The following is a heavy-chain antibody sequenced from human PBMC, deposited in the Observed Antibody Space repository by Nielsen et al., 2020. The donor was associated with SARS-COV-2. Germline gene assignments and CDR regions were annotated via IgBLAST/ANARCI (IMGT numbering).Heavy chain of an antibody. J-gene: IGHJ6*02. CDR1: GFAFSRSW. D-gene: IGHD2-15*01. CDR3: ATDQNCSGGTCYFYGMDV. Sequence: GESLKISCAASGFAFSRSWMSWVRQAPGKGLEWVATINQDGSEEYYVDSVKGRFTISRDNAKNSLYLQMNSLRAEDTAVYYCATDQNCSGGTCYFYGMDVWGQGTMVTVSS. V-gene: IGHV3-7*03. CDR2: INQDGSEE.